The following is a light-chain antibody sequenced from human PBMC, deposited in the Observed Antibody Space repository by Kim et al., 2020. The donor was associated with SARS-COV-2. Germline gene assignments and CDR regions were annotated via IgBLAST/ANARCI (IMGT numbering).Light chain of an antibody. CDR1: QSVYSD. CDR3: QQRSDWPLT. Sequence: SLATEARATPSFRAGQSVYSDLAWYRPKPGQPPRLLIYDSSIRATDIPARFSGSGSGTDFTLTISSLEPEDFAVYYCQQRSDWPLTFGGGTKLDI. V-gene: IGKV3-11*01. CDR2: DSS. J-gene: IGKJ4*01.